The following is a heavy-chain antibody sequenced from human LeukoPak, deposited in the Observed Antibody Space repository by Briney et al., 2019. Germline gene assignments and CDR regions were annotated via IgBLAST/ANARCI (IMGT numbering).Heavy chain of an antibody. CDR1: GFTFRTYS. Sequence: GGSLRLSCAASGFTFRTYSIHWVRQAPGKGLEWVTVVSADGRTQLYSDSVKGRFTVARDNSKNTLYLQMNNLRAEDTAVYYCAKDKSSGFSGDYYGMDVWDQGTTVTVSS. CDR2: VSADGRTQ. CDR3: AKDKSSGFSGDYYGMDV. J-gene: IGHJ6*02. D-gene: IGHD3-22*01. V-gene: IGHV3-30*18.